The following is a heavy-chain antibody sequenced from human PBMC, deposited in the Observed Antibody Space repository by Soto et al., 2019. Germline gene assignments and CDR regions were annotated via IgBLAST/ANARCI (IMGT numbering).Heavy chain of an antibody. CDR2: IYYSGTT. CDR3: AGGHCFTSSCSYLDL. J-gene: IGHJ2*01. D-gene: IGHD2-2*01. CDR1: GGSISSGGSY. V-gene: IGHV4-31*03. Sequence: QVQLQESGPGLVKPSQTLSLTCTVSGGSISSGGSYWSWIRQSPGKGLEWIGYIYYSGTTYYNPSLKSRVSISLDTSKHQFSLKLSSVTAADTAIYYCAGGHCFTSSCSYLDLWGRGTLVTVSS.